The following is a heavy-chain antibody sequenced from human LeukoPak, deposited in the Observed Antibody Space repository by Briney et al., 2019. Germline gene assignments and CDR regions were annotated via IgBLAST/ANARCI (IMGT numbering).Heavy chain of an antibody. V-gene: IGHV4-31*03. CDR3: AREGSQSGVVEDAFDI. J-gene: IGHJ3*02. CDR2: IYYSGST. CDR1: GGSISSGGYY. Sequence: SETLCLTCTVSGGSISSGGYYWSWIRQHPGKGLEWIGYIYYSGSTYYNPSLKSRVTISVDTSKNQFSLKLSSVTAADTAVYYCAREGSQSGVVEDAFDIWGQGTMVTVSS. D-gene: IGHD3-3*01.